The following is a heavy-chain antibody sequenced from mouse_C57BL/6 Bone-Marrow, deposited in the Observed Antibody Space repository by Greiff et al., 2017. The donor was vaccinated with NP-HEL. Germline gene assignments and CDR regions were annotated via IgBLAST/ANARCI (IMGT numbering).Heavy chain of an antibody. CDR1: GFTFSSYA. Sequence: EVKLEESGGGLVKPGGSLKLSCAASGFTFSSYAMSWVRQTPEKRLEWVATISDGGSYTYYPDNVKGRFTISRDNAKNNLYLQMSHLKSEDTAMYYCARSYDGPLEWFAYWGQGTLVTVSA. J-gene: IGHJ3*01. D-gene: IGHD2-3*01. CDR3: ARSYDGPLEWFAY. CDR2: ISDGGSYT. V-gene: IGHV5-4*03.